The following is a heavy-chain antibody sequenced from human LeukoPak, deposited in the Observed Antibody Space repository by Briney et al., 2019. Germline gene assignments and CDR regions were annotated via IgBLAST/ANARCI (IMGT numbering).Heavy chain of an antibody. CDR2: IIPIFGTV. V-gene: IGHV1-69*13. CDR3: ARPRLTDDYSFDY. Sequence: SVKVSCKASGGTFSSYAISWVRQAPGQGLEWMGGIIPIFGTVNYAQKFQGRVTITADESTSTAYMELSSLRSEDTAVYYCARPRLTDDYSFDYWGQGTLVTVSS. D-gene: IGHD4-11*01. CDR1: GGTFSSYA. J-gene: IGHJ4*02.